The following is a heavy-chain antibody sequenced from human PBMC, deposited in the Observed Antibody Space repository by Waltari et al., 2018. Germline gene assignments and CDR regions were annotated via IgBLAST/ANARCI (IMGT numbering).Heavy chain of an antibody. CDR2: IYTSGSA. D-gene: IGHD3-3*01. V-gene: IGHV4-61*02. CDR3: ARDFWNLDYYYYGMDV. Sequence: QVQLQESGPGLVKPSQTLSLTCSVSGGSISGGSYYWTWIRQPAGKGLEWIGRIYTSGSAMYNTSLKSRVTISADTSTNQFSLELSSVTAADTAVYYCARDFWNLDYYYYGMDVWGQGTTVTVSS. CDR1: GGSISGGSYY. J-gene: IGHJ6*02.